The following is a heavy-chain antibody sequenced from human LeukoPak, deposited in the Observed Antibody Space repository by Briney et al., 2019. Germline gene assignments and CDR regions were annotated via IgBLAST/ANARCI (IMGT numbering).Heavy chain of an antibody. CDR3: AREWERGNPAFDY. D-gene: IGHD1-26*01. CDR2: TSNSGGST. CDR1: GFTFSTYA. Sequence: GSLRLSCAASGFTFSTYAMSWVRQAPGKGLEWVSATSNSGGSTYYADSVKGRFTISRDNSKNTLSLQMNSLRAEDTAVYYCAREWERGNPAFDYWGQEPWSPSPQ. V-gene: IGHV3-23*01. J-gene: IGHJ4*01.